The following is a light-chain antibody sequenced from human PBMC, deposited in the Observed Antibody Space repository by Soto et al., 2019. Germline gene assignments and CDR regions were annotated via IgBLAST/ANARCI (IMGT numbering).Light chain of an antibody. Sequence: DIQMTQSPSSLSASVGDRVTITCRASQSISTYLHWYQQKSGKAPKXLIYDASSLQSGVPSRFSGSGSGADLTITISSLQPEDCETYDCQQSYSTPRTFGQGTKVDIK. CDR2: DAS. CDR3: QQSYSTPRT. J-gene: IGKJ1*01. CDR1: QSISTY. V-gene: IGKV1-39*01.